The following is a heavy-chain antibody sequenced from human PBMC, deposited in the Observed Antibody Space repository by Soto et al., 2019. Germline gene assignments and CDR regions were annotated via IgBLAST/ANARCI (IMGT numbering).Heavy chain of an antibody. CDR3: TADLSN. Sequence: SGGSLRLSCAASGFTFSNHWMNWVRQAPGRGLEWVGRIKKEVDGGATDYDAPVRGRFTISRDDSKNTLYLQMNRLQTEDTAVYYCTADLSNWGQGAQVTVSS. CDR2: IKKEVDGGAT. V-gene: IGHV3-15*07. J-gene: IGHJ4*02. CDR1: GFTFSNHW.